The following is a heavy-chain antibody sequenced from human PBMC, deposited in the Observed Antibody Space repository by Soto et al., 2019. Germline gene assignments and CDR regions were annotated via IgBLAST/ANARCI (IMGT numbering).Heavy chain of an antibody. CDR1: GYTFTNKF. CDR2: INPTGTVL. Sequence: ASVKVSCKACGYTFTNKFIHWVRQAPGEGLEGVGVINPTGTVLSYAQRFQGRITLTTDTSTSTVYMELRSLRSDDTATYSCARDFSREDLCWWWDPWGQGSLVTVSS. V-gene: IGHV1-46*01. D-gene: IGHD2-8*02. J-gene: IGHJ5*02. CDR3: ARDFSREDLCWWWDP.